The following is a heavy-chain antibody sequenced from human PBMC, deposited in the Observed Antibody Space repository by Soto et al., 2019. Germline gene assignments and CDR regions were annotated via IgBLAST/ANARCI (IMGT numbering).Heavy chain of an antibody. D-gene: IGHD1-26*01. CDR1: GGSFSGYY. CDR3: ARHPVGAIPNYFDY. J-gene: IGHJ4*02. Sequence: SETLSLTCAVYGGSFSGYYWSWIRQPPGKGLEWIGEINHSGSTNYNPSLKSRVTISVDTSKNHFSLNLTSVTAADTAVYYCARHPVGAIPNYFDYWGQGTLVTAPQ. CDR2: INHSGST. V-gene: IGHV4-34*01.